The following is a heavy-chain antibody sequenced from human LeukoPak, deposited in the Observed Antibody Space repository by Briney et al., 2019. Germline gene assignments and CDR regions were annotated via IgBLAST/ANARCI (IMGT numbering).Heavy chain of an antibody. V-gene: IGHV4-30-2*01. CDR1: GGSISSGGYS. D-gene: IGHD2-21*02. CDR2: IHHSGST. J-gene: IGHJ4*02. Sequence: PSETLSLTCAVSGGSISSGGYSWSWIRQPPGKGLEWIANIHHSGSTFYNPSLKSRVTVSVDRSKNQFSLNLSSMTAADTAVYYCARVVVTYAAFYFDYWGQGTPVTVSS. CDR3: ARVVVTYAAFYFDY.